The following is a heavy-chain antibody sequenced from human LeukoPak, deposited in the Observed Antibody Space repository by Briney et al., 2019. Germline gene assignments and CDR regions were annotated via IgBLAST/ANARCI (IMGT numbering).Heavy chain of an antibody. CDR2: ISYDGSNK. CDR1: GFTFSSYA. D-gene: IGHD3-22*01. J-gene: IGHJ4*02. Sequence: PGGSLRLSCAASGFTFSSYAMHWVRQAPGKGLEWVAVISYDGSNKYYADSVKGQFTISRDNSKNTLYLQMNSLRAEDTAVHYCARDSSGCFDYWGQGTLVTVSS. V-gene: IGHV3-30*01. CDR3: ARDSSGCFDY.